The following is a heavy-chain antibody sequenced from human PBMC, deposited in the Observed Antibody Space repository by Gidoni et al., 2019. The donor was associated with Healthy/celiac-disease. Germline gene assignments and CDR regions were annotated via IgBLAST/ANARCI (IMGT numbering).Heavy chain of an antibody. J-gene: IGHJ4*02. CDR1: GFPFDDYT. Sequence: EVQLVESGGVVVQPGGSLRLSCAASGFPFDDYTMHWVRQAPGKGLEWVSLISWDGGSTYYADSVKGRFTISRDNSKNSLYLQMNSLRTEDTALYYCAKDMGIAVAGFFDYWGQGTLVTVSS. CDR3: AKDMGIAVAGFFDY. CDR2: ISWDGGST. D-gene: IGHD6-19*01. V-gene: IGHV3-43*01.